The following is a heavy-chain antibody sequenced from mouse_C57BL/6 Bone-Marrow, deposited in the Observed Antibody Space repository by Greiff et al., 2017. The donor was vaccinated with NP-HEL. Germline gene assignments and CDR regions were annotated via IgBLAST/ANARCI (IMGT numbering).Heavy chain of an antibody. V-gene: IGHV5-17*01. CDR3: ASYDGYYVGDAMDY. CDR1: GFTFSDYG. D-gene: IGHD2-3*01. J-gene: IGHJ4*01. CDR2: ISSGSSTI. Sequence: EVQLVESGGGLVKPGGSLKLSCAASGFTFSDYGMHWVRQAPEKGLEWVAYISSGSSTIYYADTVKGRFTISRDNAKNTLFLQMTSLRSEDTAMYYCASYDGYYVGDAMDYWGQGTSVTVSS.